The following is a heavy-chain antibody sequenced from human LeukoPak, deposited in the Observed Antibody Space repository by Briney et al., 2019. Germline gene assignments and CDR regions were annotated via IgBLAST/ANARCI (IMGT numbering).Heavy chain of an antibody. V-gene: IGHV3-23*01. CDR3: ASQRHLYGAFDI. J-gene: IGHJ3*02. CDR1: GLTFNSYA. Sequence: PGGSLRLSCAASGLTFNSYAMSWVRQAPGKGLEWVSVISGSGGSTYDAGSVKGRFTISRDNSKNTLDLQMHSLRAEDTAVYYCASQRHLYGAFDIWGQGTMVTVSS. CDR2: ISGSGGST. D-gene: IGHD2-2*02.